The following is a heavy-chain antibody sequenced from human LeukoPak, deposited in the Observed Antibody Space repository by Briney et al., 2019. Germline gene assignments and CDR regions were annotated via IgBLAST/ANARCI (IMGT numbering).Heavy chain of an antibody. J-gene: IGHJ3*02. CDR2: IRYDGSNK. D-gene: IGHD6-13*01. V-gene: IGHV3-30*02. Sequence: PGGSLRLSCAASGFTFSSYGMHWVRQAPGKGLEWVAFIRYDGSNKYYADSVKGRFTISRDNAKNSLYLQMNSLRAEDTAVYYCARDLIAGRSDAFDIWGQGTMVTVSS. CDR1: GFTFSSYG. CDR3: ARDLIAGRSDAFDI.